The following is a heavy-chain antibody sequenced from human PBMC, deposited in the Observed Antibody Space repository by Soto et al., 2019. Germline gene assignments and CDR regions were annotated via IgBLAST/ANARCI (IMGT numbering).Heavy chain of an antibody. CDR2: IYYSGST. V-gene: IGHV4-30-4*01. Sequence: RSLTCTVSGGSIRSGDYFWSWIRQPPGKGLEWIGSIYYSGSTYYNPSLKSRVTISVDTSKNQFSLKLSSVTAADTAVYYCARGPNFYNSARGWFDPWGQGTLVTVSS. J-gene: IGHJ5*02. CDR1: GGSIRSGDYF. D-gene: IGHD3-10*01. CDR3: ARGPNFYNSARGWFDP.